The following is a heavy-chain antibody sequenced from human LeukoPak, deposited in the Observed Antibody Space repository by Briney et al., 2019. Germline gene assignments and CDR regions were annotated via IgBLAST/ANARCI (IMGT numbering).Heavy chain of an antibody. D-gene: IGHD6-13*01. V-gene: IGHV3-64*01. CDR3: ARRLTAAGVGDY. CDR2: ISSNGDGT. CDR1: GFTFCSYA. J-gene: IGHJ4*02. Sequence: PGGSLRLSCAASGFTFCSYAMYWVRQAPGKGLEYVSAISSNGDGTYYANSVKGRFTISRDNSKNTLYLQMGSLRAEDMAVYYCARRLTAAGVGDYWGQGTLVTVSS.